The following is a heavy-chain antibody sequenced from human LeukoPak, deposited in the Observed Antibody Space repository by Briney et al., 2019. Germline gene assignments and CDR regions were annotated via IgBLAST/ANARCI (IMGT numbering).Heavy chain of an antibody. V-gene: IGHV5-51*01. Sequence: GESLKISCKGSGYSFSSYWIAWVRQMPGKGLEWMGIIYPGDSDTRYSPSFQGQVTISADKSISTAYLQWSSLKASDTAMYYCARHLTLLWFGELSGPFDYWGQGTLVTVSS. CDR2: IYPGDSDT. D-gene: IGHD3-10*01. CDR3: ARHLTLLWFGELSGPFDY. J-gene: IGHJ4*02. CDR1: GYSFSSYW.